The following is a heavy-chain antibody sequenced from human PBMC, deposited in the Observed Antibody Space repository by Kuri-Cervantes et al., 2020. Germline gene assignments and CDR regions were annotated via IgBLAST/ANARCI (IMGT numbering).Heavy chain of an antibody. CDR2: ITAGGGKA. CDR3: ARDHMVRDNWFDP. J-gene: IGHJ5*02. Sequence: GGSLRLSCAASGFTFSNYAMNWVRLAPGKGLEWVSVITAGGGKAFCADFVKGRFTISRDNSRNTLYLQMHSLTVTDTAVYYCARDHMVRDNWFDPWGQGTLVTVSS. CDR1: GFTFSNYA. D-gene: IGHD3-10*01. V-gene: IGHV3-23*01.